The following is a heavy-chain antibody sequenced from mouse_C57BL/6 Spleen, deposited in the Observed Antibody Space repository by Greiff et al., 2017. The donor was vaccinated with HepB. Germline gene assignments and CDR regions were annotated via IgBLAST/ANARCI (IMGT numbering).Heavy chain of an antibody. CDR3: ARRGDYDYDWYFDV. Sequence: QVQLQQSGPELVKPGASVKISCKASGYAFSSSWMNWVKQRPGKGLEWIGRIYPGDGDTNYNGKFKGKATLTADKSSSTAYMQLSSLTSEDSAVYFCARRGDYDYDWYFDVWGTGTTVTVSS. J-gene: IGHJ1*03. D-gene: IGHD2-4*01. CDR1: GYAFSSSW. CDR2: IYPGDGDT. V-gene: IGHV1-82*01.